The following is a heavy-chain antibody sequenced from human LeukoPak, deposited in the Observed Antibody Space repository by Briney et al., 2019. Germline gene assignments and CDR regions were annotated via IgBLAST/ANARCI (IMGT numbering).Heavy chain of an antibody. Sequence: PSETLSLTCTVSGGSISSYYWSWIRQPPGKGLEWIGYIYYSGSTNYNPSLKSRVTISVDTSKNQFSLKLSSVTAADTAVYYCARTIVPAAIPYYLDYWGEGTLVTASS. CDR2: IYYSGST. CDR3: ARTIVPAAIPYYLDY. D-gene: IGHD2-2*02. V-gene: IGHV4-59*08. CDR1: GGSISSYY. J-gene: IGHJ4*02.